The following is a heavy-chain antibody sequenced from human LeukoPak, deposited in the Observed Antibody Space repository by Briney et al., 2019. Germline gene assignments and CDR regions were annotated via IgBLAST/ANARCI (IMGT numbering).Heavy chain of an antibody. Sequence: LGASVKVSCKASGYTFTGYYMHWVRQAPGQGREWMGWINPNSGGTNYAQKFQGRVTMTRDTSISTAYMELSRLRSDDTAVYYCARGSGSGYYYVQDYWGQGTLVTVSS. V-gene: IGHV1-2*03. CDR2: INPNSGGT. CDR3: ARGSGSGYYYVQDY. D-gene: IGHD3-22*01. J-gene: IGHJ4*02. CDR1: GYTFTGYY.